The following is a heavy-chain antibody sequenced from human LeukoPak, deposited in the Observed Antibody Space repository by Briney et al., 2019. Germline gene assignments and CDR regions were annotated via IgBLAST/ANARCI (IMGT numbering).Heavy chain of an antibody. CDR1: GFAFSSYA. V-gene: IGHV3-64D*06. Sequence: SGRSLRLSCAASGFAFSSYAMHWVRQAPGKGLEYVSAISSSGGSTYYADSVKGRFTISRDNSKNTLYLQMSSLRAEDTAVYYCVKDSYYDRSGYYYSLDAFDIWGQGTMVTVSS. D-gene: IGHD3-22*01. CDR2: ISSSGGST. J-gene: IGHJ3*02. CDR3: VKDSYYDRSGYYYSLDAFDI.